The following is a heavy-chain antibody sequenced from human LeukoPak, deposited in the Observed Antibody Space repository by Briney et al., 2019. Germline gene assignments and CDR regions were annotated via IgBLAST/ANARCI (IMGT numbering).Heavy chain of an antibody. CDR3: ARRRRYDSSGYYYPDAFDI. D-gene: IGHD3-22*01. J-gene: IGHJ3*02. CDR1: GYSFTSYW. V-gene: IGHV5-51*01. Sequence: GESLKISCKGSGYSFTSYWIGRVRQMPGKGLEWMGIIYPGDSDTRYSPSFQGQVTISADKSISTAYLQWSSLKASDTAMYYCARRRRYDSSGYYYPDAFDIWGQGTMVTVSS. CDR2: IYPGDSDT.